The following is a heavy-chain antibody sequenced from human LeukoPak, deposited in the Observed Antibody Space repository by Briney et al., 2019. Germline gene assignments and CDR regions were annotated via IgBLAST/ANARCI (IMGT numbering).Heavy chain of an antibody. Sequence: PGGSLRLSCAASGFTFSSYWMSWVRQAPGKGLEWVANIKQDGSEKYYVDSVKGRFTISRDNAKNSLYLQMNSLRAEDTAVYYCARDRRSTHYYYYMDVWGKGTTVTVSS. V-gene: IGHV3-7*01. CDR3: ARDRRSTHYYYYMDV. CDR2: IKQDGSEK. CDR1: GFTFSSYW. D-gene: IGHD1-26*01. J-gene: IGHJ6*03.